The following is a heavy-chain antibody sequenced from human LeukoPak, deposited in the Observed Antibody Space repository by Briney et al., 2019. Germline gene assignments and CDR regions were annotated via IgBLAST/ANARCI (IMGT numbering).Heavy chain of an antibody. CDR3: ARDYDWAFDY. CDR2: IRISRGITTV. Sequence: PGGSLRLSCAISGFVFADCPINWVRQAPGKGLEWISHIRISRGITTVNYADSVSGRFSISRDDANLLVFLQMDSLTDDDTAVYYCARDYDWAFDYWGQGSLVTVSS. D-gene: IGHD1-1*01. J-gene: IGHJ4*02. V-gene: IGHV3-48*02. CDR1: GFVFADCP.